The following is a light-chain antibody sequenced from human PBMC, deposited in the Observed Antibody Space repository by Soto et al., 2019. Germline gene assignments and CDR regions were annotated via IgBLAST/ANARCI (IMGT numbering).Light chain of an antibody. CDR2: GAS. CDR3: QQYKNWPPYT. Sequence: EIVMTQSPATLSVSPGERATLSCRASQSVSSNLAWFHQKPGQAPRLLIYGASTRATGIPARFSGSGSGTEFTLTISSLQSEDFAVYYCQQYKNWPPYTFGQGTKLEIK. J-gene: IGKJ2*01. V-gene: IGKV3-15*01. CDR1: QSVSSN.